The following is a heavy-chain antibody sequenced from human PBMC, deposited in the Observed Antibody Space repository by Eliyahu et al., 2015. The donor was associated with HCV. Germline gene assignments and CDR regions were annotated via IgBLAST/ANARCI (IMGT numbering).Heavy chain of an antibody. J-gene: IGHJ6*02. V-gene: IGHV3-7*01. Sequence: QLVESGGGLVQPGGSLXXSCAASGFTFSNXWMSWVRQAPGKGLEWVANIKKDGSEKSYVDSVKGRFTISRDNAKNSLYLQMNSLRAGDTAVYYCARVVPPFSRPGMDVWGQGTTVTVSS. CDR3: ARVVPPFSRPGMDV. CDR1: GFTFSNXW. CDR2: IKKDGSEK.